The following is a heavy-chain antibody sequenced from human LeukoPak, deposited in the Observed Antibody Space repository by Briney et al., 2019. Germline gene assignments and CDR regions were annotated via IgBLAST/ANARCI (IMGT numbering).Heavy chain of an antibody. CDR3: ARGRFLEWLLAYFDD. V-gene: IGHV1-18*01. Sequence: PRASVKVSCKASGYTFTSYGISWVRQAPGQGLEWMGWISAYNGNTNYAQKLQGRVTMTTDTTTSTDYMELRSLRSDDTAVYYCARGRFLEWLLAYFDDWGQGTLVTVSS. CDR2: ISAYNGNT. D-gene: IGHD3-3*01. CDR1: GYTFTSYG. J-gene: IGHJ4*02.